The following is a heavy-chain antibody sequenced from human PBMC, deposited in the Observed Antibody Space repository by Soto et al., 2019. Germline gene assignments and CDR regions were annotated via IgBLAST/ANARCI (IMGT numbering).Heavy chain of an antibody. Sequence: SVKVSCKSSGGTFSTYAISWVRQAPGQGLEWMGGIIPIFSTADSVKGRFTISRDNSKNTLYLQVSSLRIEDTAVYYCAREYSLAVLAPGYWGQGTLVTVSS. V-gene: IGHV1-69*05. J-gene: IGHJ4*02. D-gene: IGHD2-8*02. CDR1: GGTFSTYA. CDR3: AREYSLAVLAPGY. CDR2: IIPIFSTA.